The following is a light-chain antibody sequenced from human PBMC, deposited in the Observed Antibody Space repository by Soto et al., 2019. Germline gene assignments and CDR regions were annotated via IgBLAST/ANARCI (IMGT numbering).Light chain of an antibody. J-gene: IGKJ5*01. Sequence: EIVLTQSPGTLSLSPGARATLSCRASQSVSSSYLAWYQQKPGQAPRLLIYGASSRATGIPDRFSGSGSGTDITLTTSRLEPEDFAVYYWQQYCSSPVTFGQGTLLESK. CDR1: QSVSSSY. CDR2: GAS. CDR3: QQYCSSPVT. V-gene: IGKV3-20*01.